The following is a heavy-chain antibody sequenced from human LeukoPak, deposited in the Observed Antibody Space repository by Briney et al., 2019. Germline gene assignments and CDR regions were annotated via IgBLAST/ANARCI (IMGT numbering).Heavy chain of an antibody. CDR3: ARRRYYDSSGYYYLKDYYYYYMDV. J-gene: IGHJ6*03. V-gene: IGHV4-39*01. CDR2: IYYSGST. D-gene: IGHD3-22*01. Sequence: SSETLSLTCTVSGDSISSSNYYWGWIRQPPGKGLEWIGSIYYSGSTYYNPSLKSRVTISVDTSKNQFSLKLSSVTAADTAVYYCARRRYYDSSGYYYLKDYYYYYMDVWGKGTTVTISS. CDR1: GDSISSSNYY.